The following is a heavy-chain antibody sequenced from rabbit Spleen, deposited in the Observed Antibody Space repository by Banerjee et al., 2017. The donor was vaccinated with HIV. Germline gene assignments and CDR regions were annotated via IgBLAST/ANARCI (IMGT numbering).Heavy chain of an antibody. J-gene: IGHJ4*01. D-gene: IGHD4-2*01. CDR3: ARAAGSEVYLNL. V-gene: IGHV1S47*01. CDR1: GFDFSNYG. CDR2: IEPIFGNT. Sequence: QEQLVESGGGLVQPGGSLKLSCKASGFDFSNYGVSWVRQAPGKGLEWIGYIEPIFGNTYYANWVNGRFTISSHNAQNTLYLQLSSLTAADTATYFCARAAGSEVYLNLWGQGTLVTVS.